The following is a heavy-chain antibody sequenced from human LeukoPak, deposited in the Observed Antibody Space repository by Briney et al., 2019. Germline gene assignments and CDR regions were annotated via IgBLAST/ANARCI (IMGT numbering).Heavy chain of an antibody. Sequence: SETLSLTCTVSGGSISSYHWSWIRQPPGKGLEWIAYIYYSGSTNYNPSLKSRVSISIDTSRNQFSLKVNSVTAADTAVYYCARAPLGVHGPFDYWGQGAQVTVSS. CDR1: GGSISSYH. V-gene: IGHV4-59*01. CDR2: IYYSGST. CDR3: ARAPLGVHGPFDY. J-gene: IGHJ4*02. D-gene: IGHD3-10*01.